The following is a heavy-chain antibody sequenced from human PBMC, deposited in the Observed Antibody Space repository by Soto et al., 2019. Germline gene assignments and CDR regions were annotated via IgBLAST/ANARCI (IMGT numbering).Heavy chain of an antibody. CDR2: IYYSGST. CDR3: VRGREHDILTGYYETYYFDY. V-gene: IGHV4-59*08. D-gene: IGHD3-9*01. Sequence: SETLSLTCTVSGGSISSYYWSWIRQPPGKGLEWIGYIYYSGSTNYNPSLKSRVTISVDTSKNQFSLKLSSVTAADTAVYYCVRGREHDILTGYYETYYFDYWGQGTLVTVSS. J-gene: IGHJ4*02. CDR1: GGSISSYY.